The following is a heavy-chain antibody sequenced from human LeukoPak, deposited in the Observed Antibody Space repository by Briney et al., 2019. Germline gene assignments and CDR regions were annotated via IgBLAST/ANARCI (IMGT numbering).Heavy chain of an antibody. CDR2: IYYSGST. Sequence: PSETLSLTCAVYGGSFSGYYWSWIRQPPGKGLEWIGYIYYSGSTNYNPSLKSRVTISVDTSKNQFSLKLSSVTAADTAVYYCARSRDGYNLSDYWGQGTLVTVSS. J-gene: IGHJ4*02. CDR1: GGSFSGYY. CDR3: ARSRDGYNLSDY. D-gene: IGHD5-24*01. V-gene: IGHV4-59*01.